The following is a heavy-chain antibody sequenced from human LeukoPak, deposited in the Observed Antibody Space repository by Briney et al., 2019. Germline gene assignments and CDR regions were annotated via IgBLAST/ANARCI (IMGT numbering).Heavy chain of an antibody. CDR2: IGTAGDT. J-gene: IGHJ6*02. V-gene: IGHV3-13*01. CDR1: GFTFSSYD. Sequence: GGSLRLSCAASGFTFSSYDMHWVRQATGKGLEWVSAIGTAGDTYYPGSVKGRFTISRENAKNSLYLQMNSLSAEDTAVYYCARGGSGSYYYYGMDVWGQGTTVTVSS. CDR3: ARGGSGSYYYYGMDV. D-gene: IGHD3-10*01.